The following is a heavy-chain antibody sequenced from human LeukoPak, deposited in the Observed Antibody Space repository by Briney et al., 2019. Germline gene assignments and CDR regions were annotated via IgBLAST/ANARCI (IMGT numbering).Heavy chain of an antibody. CDR3: ARAGAYDFWSGRLDNWFDP. J-gene: IGHJ5*02. CDR2: ISGSTSTI. V-gene: IGHV3-48*04. CDR1: GFTFSSYS. Sequence: GGSLRLSCAASGFTFSSYSMNWVRQAPGKGLEWVSYISGSTSTIYYADSVKGRFTISRDNAKNSLYLQMNSLRAEDTAVYYCARAGAYDFWSGRLDNWFDPWGQGTLVTVSS. D-gene: IGHD3-3*01.